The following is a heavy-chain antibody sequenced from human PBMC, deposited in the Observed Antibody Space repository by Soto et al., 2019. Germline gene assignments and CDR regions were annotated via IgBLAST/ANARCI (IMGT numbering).Heavy chain of an antibody. Sequence: EVQLVESGGGLVQPGRSLRFSCAASGFTFKDYAMHWVRQAPGKGLEWVSGISWNSNTILYSDAGKGRFTISRDNAKNSLYLQMNSLRPEDTALYYCVKGGFTTPYHHWGQGTLVTVPS. D-gene: IGHD4-4*01. V-gene: IGHV3-9*01. CDR2: ISWNSNTI. CDR1: GFTFKDYA. J-gene: IGHJ1*01. CDR3: VKGGFTTPYHH.